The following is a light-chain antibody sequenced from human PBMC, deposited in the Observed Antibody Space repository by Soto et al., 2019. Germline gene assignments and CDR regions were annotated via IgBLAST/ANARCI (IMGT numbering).Light chain of an antibody. Sequence: QSVLTQPPSASGTPGQRVTISCSGSSSNIGSNTVNWYQQFPGTAPKLLIYNNNARPPGVPDRFSGSKSGTSASLAISGLQSDDEADYYCAAWDDSLNGYVFATGTKLTVL. V-gene: IGLV1-44*01. CDR2: NNN. CDR1: SSNIGSNT. CDR3: AAWDDSLNGYV. J-gene: IGLJ1*01.